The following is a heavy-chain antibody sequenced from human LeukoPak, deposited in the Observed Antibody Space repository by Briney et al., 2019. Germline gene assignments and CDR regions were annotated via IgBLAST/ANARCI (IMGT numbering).Heavy chain of an antibody. D-gene: IGHD6-13*01. V-gene: IGHV3-49*03. CDR1: GFTFGDYA. J-gene: IGHJ3*02. CDR3: TRVRQQLPRSDAFDI. CDR2: IRSKAYGGTT. Sequence: PGGSLRLSCTASGFTFGDYALSWFRQAPGKGLEWVGFIRSKAYGGTTEYAASVKGRFTISRDDSKSIAYLQLNSLKTEDTAVYYCTRVRQQLPRSDAFDIWGQGTLVTVSS.